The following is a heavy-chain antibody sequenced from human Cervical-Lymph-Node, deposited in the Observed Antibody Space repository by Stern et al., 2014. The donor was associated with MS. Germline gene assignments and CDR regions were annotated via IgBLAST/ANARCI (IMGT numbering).Heavy chain of an antibody. J-gene: IGHJ4*02. CDR3: ARHVQGFDY. CDR2: IYPYDSDT. CDR1: GYSFTIYY. V-gene: IGHV5-51*01. Sequence: VQLVQSGEEVKKPGESLKISCKLSGYSFTIYYIAWVRQMPGKGLEWMGVIYPYDSDTTYSPSFQGQVTISADKSITPAYLQWSSLRASDTAMYYCARHVQGFDYWGQGTLVTVSS.